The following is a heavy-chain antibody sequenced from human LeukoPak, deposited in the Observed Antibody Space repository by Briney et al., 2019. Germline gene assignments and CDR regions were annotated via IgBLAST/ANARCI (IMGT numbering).Heavy chain of an antibody. J-gene: IGHJ3*02. CDR2: IYTSGST. D-gene: IGHD2-15*01. V-gene: IGHV4-4*07. Sequence: SETLSLTCTASGCSISSYYWSWIRQPAGKGLEWIGRIYTSGSTNYNPSLKSRVTMSVDTSKNQFFLKLSSVTAADTAADYCARVGYCSGGSCYLRGAFDIWGQGTMVTVSS. CDR3: ARVGYCSGGSCYLRGAFDI. CDR1: GCSISSYY.